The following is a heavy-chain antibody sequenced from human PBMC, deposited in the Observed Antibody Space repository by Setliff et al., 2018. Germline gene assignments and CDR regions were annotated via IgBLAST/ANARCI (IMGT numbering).Heavy chain of an antibody. V-gene: IGHV4-39*01. J-gene: IGHJ4*02. CDR2: IYYSGTT. D-gene: IGHD1-1*01. CDR3: ARTGTYRYFDY. CDR1: GGSVSDSTYY. Sequence: TSETLSLTCTVSGGSVSDSTYYWGWVRQPPGKGLEWIGSIYYSGTTYSNASLASRLTISVDTAKNQFSLKLTSVTAVDTAVYYCARTGTYRYFDYWGQGTRVTVSS.